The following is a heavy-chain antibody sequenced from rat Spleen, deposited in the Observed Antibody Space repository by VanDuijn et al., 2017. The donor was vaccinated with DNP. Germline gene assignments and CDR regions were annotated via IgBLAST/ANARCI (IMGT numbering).Heavy chain of an antibody. J-gene: IGHJ1*01. CDR1: GFTFSDYY. CDR3: ARHYGGYSYYWYFDF. D-gene: IGHD1-11*01. Sequence: EVQLVESGGGLVQPGRSLKLSCAASGFTFSDYYMAWVRQAPTKGLEWVAYISYDGSSAYYGDSVKGRFTISRDNAKSTLSLQMNSLRSEDMATYYCARHYGGYSYYWYFDFWGPGTMVTVSS. V-gene: IGHV5-22*01. CDR2: ISYDGSSA.